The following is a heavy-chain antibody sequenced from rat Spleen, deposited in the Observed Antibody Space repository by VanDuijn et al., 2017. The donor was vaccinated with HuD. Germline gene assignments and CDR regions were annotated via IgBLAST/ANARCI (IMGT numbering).Heavy chain of an antibody. D-gene: IGHD1-6*01. CDR1: GFTFSDYH. Sequence: EVQLVESGGGLVQPGRSLKLSCVASGFTFSDYHMAWVRRAPTKGLEWVASINYDGDSTYYRDSVKGRFTISRDNAKSSLYLQMDSLRSEDTATYYCTRDRILRSTGFDYWGQGVVVTVSS. CDR2: INYDGDST. J-gene: IGHJ2*01. CDR3: TRDRILRSTGFDY. V-gene: IGHV5-20*01.